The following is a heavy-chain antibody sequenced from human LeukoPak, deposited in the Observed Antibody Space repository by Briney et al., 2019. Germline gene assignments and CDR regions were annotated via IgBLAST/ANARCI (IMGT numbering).Heavy chain of an antibody. CDR2: INHSGRT. V-gene: IGHV4-34*01. J-gene: IGHJ4*02. D-gene: IGHD6-19*01. CDR3: ARGFNDSGWTHFDC. Sequence: SENLSLTCAVYGESFSGHYWSWIRQPPGKGLEWIGEINHSGRTNYNPSLKSRVAISVDTSKSQFSLKVSSVTAADTAMYLCARGFNDSGWTHFDCWGQGTLVTVSS. CDR1: GESFSGHY.